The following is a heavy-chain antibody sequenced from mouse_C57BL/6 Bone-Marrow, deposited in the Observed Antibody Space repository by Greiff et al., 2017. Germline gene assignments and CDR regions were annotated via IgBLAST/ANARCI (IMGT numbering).Heavy chain of an antibody. D-gene: IGHD1-1*01. CDR1: GYTFTSYG. CDR3: ARLDYYGSSSFAY. V-gene: IGHV1-81*01. J-gene: IGHJ3*01. CDR2: IYPRSGNT. Sequence: VQLQQSGAELARPGASVKLSCKASGYTFTSYGISWVKQRTGQGLEWIGEIYPRSGNTYYNEKFKGKATLTADKSSSTAYIELRSLTSEDSAVYFCARLDYYGSSSFAYWGQGTLVTVSA.